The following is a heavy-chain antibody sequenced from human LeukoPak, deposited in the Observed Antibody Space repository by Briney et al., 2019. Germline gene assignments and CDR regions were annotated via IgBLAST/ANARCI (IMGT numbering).Heavy chain of an antibody. CDR3: ARESKPYYYGSGLFDP. Sequence: GGSLRLSCAASGFTFSSYEMNWVRQAPGKGLEWVSYISSSGSTIYYADSVKGRFTISRDNAKNSLYLQMNSLRAEDTAVYYCARESKPYYYGSGLFDPWGQGTLVTVSS. CDR2: ISSSGSTI. D-gene: IGHD3-10*01. J-gene: IGHJ5*02. CDR1: GFTFSSYE. V-gene: IGHV3-48*03.